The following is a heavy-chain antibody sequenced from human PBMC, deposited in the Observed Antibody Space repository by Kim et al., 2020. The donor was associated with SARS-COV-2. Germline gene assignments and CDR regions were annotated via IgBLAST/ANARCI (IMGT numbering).Heavy chain of an antibody. D-gene: IGHD3-10*01. CDR3: TTLRMLRGGFGDV. CDR2: IKSKTDGGTT. J-gene: IGHJ6*02. Sequence: GGSLRLSCAASGFTFSNAWMSWVRQAPGKGLEWVGRIKSKTDGGTTDYAAPVKGRFTISRDDSKNTLYLQMNSLKTEDTAVYYCTTLRMLRGGFGDVWGQGTTVTVSS. V-gene: IGHV3-15*01. CDR1: GFTFSNAW.